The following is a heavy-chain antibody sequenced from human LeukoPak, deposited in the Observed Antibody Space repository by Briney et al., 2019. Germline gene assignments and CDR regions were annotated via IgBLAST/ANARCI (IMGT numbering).Heavy chain of an antibody. CDR2: IYTSGST. J-gene: IGHJ5*02. Sequence: SETLSLTCTVSGGSISSGSYYGTWIRQPAGKGLEWIGRIYTSGSTNYNPSLKSRVTISVDTSKNQFSLKLSSVTAADTAVYYCARNAAPGYYDSSGYYYEGGNWFDPWGQGTLVTVSS. CDR1: GGSISSGSYY. CDR3: ARNAAPGYYDSSGYYYEGGNWFDP. D-gene: IGHD3-22*01. V-gene: IGHV4-61*02.